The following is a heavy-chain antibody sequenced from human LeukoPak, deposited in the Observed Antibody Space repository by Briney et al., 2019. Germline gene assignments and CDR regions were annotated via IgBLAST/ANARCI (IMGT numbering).Heavy chain of an antibody. CDR3: ARAKIAAAGTGAFDV. Sequence: GGSLRLACAASGITFSSYAMTWVRQAPGKGLEWVSAFSATDGSAQYAESVEGRFTISRDNSKNTLFLQMNSLGAEDTAVYYCARAKIAAAGTGAFDVWGQGTLVTVSS. CDR2: FSATDGSA. J-gene: IGHJ3*01. V-gene: IGHV3-23*01. D-gene: IGHD6-13*01. CDR1: GITFSSYA.